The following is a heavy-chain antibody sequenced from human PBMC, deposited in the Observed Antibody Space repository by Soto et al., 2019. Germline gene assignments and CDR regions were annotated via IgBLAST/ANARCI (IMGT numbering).Heavy chain of an antibody. Sequence: GGSLRLSCAASGFTFSSYGMHWVRQAPGKGLEWVAVISYDGSNKYYADSVKGRFTISRDNSKNTLYLQMNSLRAEDTAVYYCAKDRPYYGSGSSLDYWGQGTLVTVSS. J-gene: IGHJ4*02. CDR2: ISYDGSNK. D-gene: IGHD3-10*01. V-gene: IGHV3-30*18. CDR3: AKDRPYYGSGSSLDY. CDR1: GFTFSSYG.